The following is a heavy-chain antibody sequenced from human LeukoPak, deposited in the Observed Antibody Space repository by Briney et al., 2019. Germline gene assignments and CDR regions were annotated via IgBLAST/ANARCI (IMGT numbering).Heavy chain of an antibody. CDR1: GFTFDDYA. Sequence: PGGSLRLPCAASGFTFDDYAMHWVRQAPGKGLEWVSGISWNSGSIGYADSVKGRFTISRDNAKNSLYLQMNSLRAEDMALYYCARGYSYGYVGIDYWGQGTLVTVSS. CDR3: ARGYSYGYVGIDY. J-gene: IGHJ4*02. CDR2: ISWNSGSI. V-gene: IGHV3-9*03. D-gene: IGHD5-18*01.